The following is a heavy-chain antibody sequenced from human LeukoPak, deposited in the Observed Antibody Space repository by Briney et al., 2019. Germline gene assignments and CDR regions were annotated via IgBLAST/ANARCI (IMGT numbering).Heavy chain of an antibody. CDR3: TRGPAAGTVFDY. V-gene: IGHV3-49*04. J-gene: IGHJ4*02. D-gene: IGHD6-13*01. Sequence: GGSLRLSCTASGFTFGDYAMNWVRQAPGKGLEWVGFIRSKTYGGTTEYAASVKGRFTISRDDSKSIAYLQMSSLKTEDTAVYYCTRGPAAGTVFDYWGQGTLVTVSP. CDR2: IRSKTYGGTT. CDR1: GFTFGDYA.